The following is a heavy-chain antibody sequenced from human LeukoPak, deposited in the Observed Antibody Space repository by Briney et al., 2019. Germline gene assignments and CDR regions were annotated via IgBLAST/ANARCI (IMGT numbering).Heavy chain of an antibody. Sequence: SETLSLTCTVSGGSISSYHWSWIRQPPGKGLEWIWYIYYSGSTNYNPSLKSRVTISVDTSKNQFSLKLSSVTAADTAVYYCAAYCSSTSCYTAHAFDIWGQGTMVTVSS. D-gene: IGHD2-2*02. CDR2: IYYSGST. CDR3: AAYCSSTSCYTAHAFDI. J-gene: IGHJ3*02. V-gene: IGHV4-59*01. CDR1: GGSISSYH.